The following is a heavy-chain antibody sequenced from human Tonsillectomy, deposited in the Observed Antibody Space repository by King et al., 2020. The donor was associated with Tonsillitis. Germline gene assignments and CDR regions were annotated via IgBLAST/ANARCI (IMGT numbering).Heavy chain of an antibody. CDR1: GGSISSGDYY. V-gene: IGHV4-30-4*01. J-gene: IGHJ4*02. D-gene: IGHD3-16*02. Sequence: QLQESGPGLVKPSQTLSLTCTVSGGSISSGDYYWSCIRQAPGKGLEWIGNIYYSGSTYYNPSLKSRLTISVDTSKNQFSLKLSSVTAADTALYYCTRGHYDYLWGTYRYLDYWGQGTLVTVSS. CDR3: TRGHYDYLWGTYRYLDY. CDR2: IYYSGST.